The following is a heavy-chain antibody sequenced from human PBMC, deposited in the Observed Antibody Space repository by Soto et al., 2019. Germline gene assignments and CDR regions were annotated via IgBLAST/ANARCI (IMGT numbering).Heavy chain of an antibody. Sequence: GGSLRLSCAASGFTFSSYVLHWVRRPPGKGLEWVAVTSHDEDNKFYADSVKGRFTISRDNSKNTLYLQMNSLRPEDTAVYYCARDCPGLTSRSSGGDAFDIWGQGTMVTVSS. J-gene: IGHJ3*02. CDR3: ARDCPGLTSRSSGGDAFDI. V-gene: IGHV3-30*03. D-gene: IGHD6-6*01. CDR2: TSHDEDNK. CDR1: GFTFSSYV.